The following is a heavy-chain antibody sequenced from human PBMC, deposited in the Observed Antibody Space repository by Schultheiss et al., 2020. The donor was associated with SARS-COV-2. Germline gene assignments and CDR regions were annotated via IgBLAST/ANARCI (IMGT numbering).Heavy chain of an antibody. CDR1: GGSISSYY. V-gene: IGHV4-59*01. J-gene: IGHJ6*02. CDR2: IYSSGNT. D-gene: IGHD4-17*01. Sequence: SETLSLTCTVSGGSISSYYWSWIRQPPGKGLEWIGYIYSSGNTNYNPSLRSRVSIAVDTSKNQFSLKLSSVTAADTAVYYCARDRDYGDYLDGMDVWGQGTTVTVSS. CDR3: ARDRDYGDYLDGMDV.